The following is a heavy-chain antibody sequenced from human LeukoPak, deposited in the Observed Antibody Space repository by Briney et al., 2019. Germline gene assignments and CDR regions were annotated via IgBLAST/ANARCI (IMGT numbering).Heavy chain of an antibody. CDR1: GGSISSSSYY. CDR3: ARHTTLSYSSGWYEAGRQKHNNWFDP. D-gene: IGHD6-19*01. J-gene: IGHJ5*02. Sequence: KPSETLSLTCTVSGGSISSSSYYWGWIRQPPGKGLEWIGSIYYSGSTYYNPSLKSRVTISVDTSKNQFSLKLSSVTAADTAVYYCARHTTLSYSSGWYEAGRQKHNNWFDPWGQGTLVTVSS. CDR2: IYYSGST. V-gene: IGHV4-39*01.